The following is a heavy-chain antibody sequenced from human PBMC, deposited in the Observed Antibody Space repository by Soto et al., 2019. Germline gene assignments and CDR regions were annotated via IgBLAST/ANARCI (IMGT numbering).Heavy chain of an antibody. CDR1: GDSISAYY. J-gene: IGHJ6*02. CDR3: ARLERTVTGYYYYYGVDV. D-gene: IGHD4-17*01. V-gene: IGHV4-59*01. CDR2: IYNSGFT. Sequence: QVQLQESGPGLVKPSETLSLTCTVSGDSISAYYWSWIRQPPGKGLEWIGHIYNSGFTNYNPSLEGRVTTSVDTSRNYFSLKVRSVTTADTAVYYCARLERTVTGYYYYYGVDVWGQGTTVTVSS.